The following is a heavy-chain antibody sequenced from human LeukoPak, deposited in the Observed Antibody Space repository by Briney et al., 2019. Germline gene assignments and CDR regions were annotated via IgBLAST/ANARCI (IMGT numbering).Heavy chain of an antibody. V-gene: IGHV3-48*03. CDR1: GFTFSTYE. CDR2: ISSSGSTI. Sequence: GGSLRLSCAASGFTFSTYEMNWVRQAPGKGLEWVSYISSSGSTIYYADSVKGRFTISRDNAKNSLYLQMNSLRAEDTAVYYCASGGDSHSGFDYWGQGTLVTVSS. J-gene: IGHJ4*02. CDR3: ASGGDSHSGFDY. D-gene: IGHD2-21*02.